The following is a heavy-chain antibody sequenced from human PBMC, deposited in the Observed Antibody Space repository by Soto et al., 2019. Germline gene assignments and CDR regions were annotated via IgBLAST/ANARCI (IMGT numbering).Heavy chain of an antibody. CDR1: GYTFTSYG. CDR2: ISAYNGNT. V-gene: IGHV1-18*01. CDR3: ARDPLKTYSSFYYYYGMDV. J-gene: IGHJ6*02. Sequence: QVQLVQSGAEVKKPGASVKVSCKASGYTFTSYGISWMRQAPGQGLEWMGWISAYNGNTNYAQKLQGRGTMTTDTSTSTAYMELRSLRSDDTAVYYCARDPLKTYSSFYYYYGMDVWGQGTTVTVSS. D-gene: IGHD6-6*01.